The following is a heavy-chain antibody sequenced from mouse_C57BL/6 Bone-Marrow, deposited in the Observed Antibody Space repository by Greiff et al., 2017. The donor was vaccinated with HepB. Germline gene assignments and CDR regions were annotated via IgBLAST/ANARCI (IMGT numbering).Heavy chain of an antibody. J-gene: IGHJ2*01. CDR1: GYTFTSYW. CDR3: AREGTAQATYDY. CDR2: IYPGSGST. D-gene: IGHD3-2*02. Sequence: QVQLKQPGAELVKPGASVKMSCKASGYTFTSYWITWVKQRPGQGLEWIGDIYPGSGSTNYNEKFKSKATLTVDTSSSTAYMQLSSLTSEDSAVYYCAREGTAQATYDYWGQGTTLTVSS. V-gene: IGHV1-55*01.